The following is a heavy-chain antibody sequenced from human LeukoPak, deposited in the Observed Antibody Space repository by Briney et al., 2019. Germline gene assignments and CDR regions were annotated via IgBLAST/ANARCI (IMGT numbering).Heavy chain of an antibody. CDR2: IYYGGST. CDR1: GGSISSSNYY. J-gene: IGHJ4*02. V-gene: IGHV4-39*07. Sequence: SETLSLTCTVSGGSISSSNYYWGWIRQPPGKGLEWIGTIYYGGSTYHNPSLKSRVTISVDRSKNQFSLKLSSMTAADTAVYYCAREGGDSSGYYHDYWGQGTLVTVS. D-gene: IGHD3-22*01. CDR3: AREGGDSSGYYHDY.